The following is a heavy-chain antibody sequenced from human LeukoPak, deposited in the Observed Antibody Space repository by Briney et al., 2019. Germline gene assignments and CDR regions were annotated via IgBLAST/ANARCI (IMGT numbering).Heavy chain of an antibody. CDR3: ARGQLLISGQGNKYYFDY. D-gene: IGHD2-2*01. J-gene: IGHJ4*02. V-gene: IGHV3-23*01. CDR2: ISGSGGST. CDR1: GFTFSSYA. Sequence: GGSLRLSCAASGFTFSSYAMSWVRQAPGKGLEWVSAISGSGGSTYYADSVKGRFTISRDNSKNTLYLQMNSLRAEDTAVYYCARGQLLISGQGNKYYFDYWGQGTLVTVSS.